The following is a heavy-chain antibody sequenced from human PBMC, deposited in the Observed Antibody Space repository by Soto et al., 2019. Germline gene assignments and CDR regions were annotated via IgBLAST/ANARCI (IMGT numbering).Heavy chain of an antibody. Sequence: QVQLVESGGGVVQPGRSLRLSCAASGFTFSSYAMHWVRQAPGKGLEWVAVISYDGSNKYYADSVKGRFNISRDNSKNTLYLQMNSLRAEDTAVYYCARDRVMIVVVPGPGYFDYWGQGTLVTVSS. V-gene: IGHV3-30-3*01. D-gene: IGHD3-22*01. J-gene: IGHJ4*02. CDR3: ARDRVMIVVVPGPGYFDY. CDR2: ISYDGSNK. CDR1: GFTFSSYA.